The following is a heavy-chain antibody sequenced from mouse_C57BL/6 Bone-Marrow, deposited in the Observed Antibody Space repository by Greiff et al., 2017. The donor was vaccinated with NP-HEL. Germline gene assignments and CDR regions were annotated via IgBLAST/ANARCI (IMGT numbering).Heavy chain of an antibody. V-gene: IGHV1-62-2*01. CDR3: ARHEIPRYDYDGEDWYFDV. CDR1: GYTFTEYT. J-gene: IGHJ1*03. D-gene: IGHD2-4*01. CDR2: FYPGSGSI. Sequence: VQLKESGAELVKPGASVKLSCEASGYTFTEYTIHWVKQRSGQGLEWIGWFYPGSGSIKYNEKFKDKATLTADKSSSTVYMELSRLTSEDSAVYFCARHEIPRYDYDGEDWYFDVWGTGTTVTVSS.